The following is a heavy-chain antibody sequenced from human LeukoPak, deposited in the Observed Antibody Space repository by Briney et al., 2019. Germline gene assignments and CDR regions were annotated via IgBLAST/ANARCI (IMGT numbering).Heavy chain of an antibody. V-gene: IGHV3-7*01. CDR1: GFTFDSYW. D-gene: IGHD6-13*01. Sequence: GGSLRLSCTASGFTFDSYWMTWVRQAPGKGLEWVANIKRDGSEKYYVDSVKGRFTISRDNAKNSLYLQMNSLRAEDTAVYYCARTAAAGSYYYYYYYMDVWGKGTTVTVSS. CDR2: IKRDGSEK. J-gene: IGHJ6*03. CDR3: ARTAAAGSYYYYYYYMDV.